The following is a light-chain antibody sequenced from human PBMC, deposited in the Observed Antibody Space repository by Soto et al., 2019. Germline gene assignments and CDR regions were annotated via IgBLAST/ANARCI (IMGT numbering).Light chain of an antibody. CDR2: DAS. J-gene: IGKJ1*01. V-gene: IGKV1-5*01. CDR3: QQYDTYPST. Sequence: DIQMSQSPATLSASGGDRVTITCRASQSVSTWLAWYQQRPGKAPTLLIHDASSLARGVPSRFSGSGSGTEFTLTISSLQPDDFAAYYCQQYDTYPSTFGQGTKVDIK. CDR1: QSVSTW.